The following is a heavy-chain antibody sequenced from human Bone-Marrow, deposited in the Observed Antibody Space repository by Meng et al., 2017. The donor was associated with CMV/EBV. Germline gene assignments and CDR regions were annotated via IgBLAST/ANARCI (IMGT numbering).Heavy chain of an antibody. Sequence: ASVKVSCKASGYTFTNYGISWVRQAPGQGLEWMGWISAYNGNTNYAQKLQGRVTMTTDTSTSTAYMELRSLRSDDTAVYYCARGPKGQYMANSGYENWGQGTLVTVSS. CDR1: GYTFTNYG. D-gene: IGHD5-12*01. CDR2: ISAYNGNT. CDR3: ARGPKGQYMANSGYEN. V-gene: IGHV1-18*01. J-gene: IGHJ4*02.